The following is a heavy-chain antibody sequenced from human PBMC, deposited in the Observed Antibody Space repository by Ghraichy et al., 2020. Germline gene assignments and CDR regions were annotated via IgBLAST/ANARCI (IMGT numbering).Heavy chain of an antibody. CDR3: AKPLRFLEWSTACDFDC. CDR1: GFTFSSYS. J-gene: IGHJ4*02. Sequence: GGSLRLSCAASGFTFSSYSMNWVRQAPGKGLEWVSSISSSSSYIYYADSVKGRFTISRDNAKNSLYLQMNSLRAEDTAVYYCAKPLRFLEWSTACDFDCWGQGTMVTVSS. D-gene: IGHD3-3*01. CDR2: ISSSSSYI. V-gene: IGHV3-21*01.